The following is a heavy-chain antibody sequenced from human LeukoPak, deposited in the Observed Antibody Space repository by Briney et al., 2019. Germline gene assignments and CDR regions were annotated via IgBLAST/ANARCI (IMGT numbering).Heavy chain of an antibody. CDR2: INHSGST. D-gene: IGHD4-17*01. J-gene: IGHJ3*02. V-gene: IGHV4-34*01. Sequence: SETLSLTCAVYGGSFSGYYWSWIRQPPGKGLEWIGEINHSGSTNYNPSLKSRVTISVDTSKNQFSLKLSSVTAADTAVYYCARFSPYGDFDIWGPGTMVTVSS. CDR1: GGSFSGYY. CDR3: ARFSPYGDFDI.